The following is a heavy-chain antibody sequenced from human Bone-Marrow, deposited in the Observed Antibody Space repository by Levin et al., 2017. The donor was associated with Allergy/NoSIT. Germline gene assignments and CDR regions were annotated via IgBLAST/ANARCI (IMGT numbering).Heavy chain of an antibody. CDR1: GGTFSSYA. CDR2: IIPIFGTA. CDR3: ARDLVAAAGSIDY. V-gene: IGHV1-69*06. Sequence: SVKVSCKASGGTFSSYAISWVRQAPGQGLEWMGGIIPIFGTANYAQKFQGRVTITADKSTSTAYMELSSLRSEDTAVYYCARDLVAAAGSIDYWGQGTLVTVAS. D-gene: IGHD6-13*01. J-gene: IGHJ4*02.